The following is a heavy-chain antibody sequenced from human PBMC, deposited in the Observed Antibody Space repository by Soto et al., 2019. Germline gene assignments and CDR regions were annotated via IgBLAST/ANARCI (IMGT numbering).Heavy chain of an antibody. CDR1: GYTFTGYY. CDR2: INPNSGGT. Sequence: ASVKVSCKASGYTFTGYYMHWVRQAPGQGLEWMGWINPNSGGTNYAQKFQGRVTMTRDTSISTAYMELSRLRSDDTAVYYCARAGGYYDILTGYSYYYYGMDVWGQGTKVTVYS. V-gene: IGHV1-2*02. CDR3: ARAGGYYDILTGYSYYYYGMDV. J-gene: IGHJ6*02. D-gene: IGHD3-9*01.